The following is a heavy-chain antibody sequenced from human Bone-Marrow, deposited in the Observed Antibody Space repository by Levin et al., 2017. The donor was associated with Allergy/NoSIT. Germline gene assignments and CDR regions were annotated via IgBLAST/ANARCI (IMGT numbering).Heavy chain of an antibody. CDR3: AGGGYVGY. D-gene: IGHD5-12*01. Sequence: GESLKISCAASGFTFSSYWMSWVRQAPGKGLEWVANIKQDGSEKYYVDSVKGRFTISRDNAKNSLYLQMNSLRAEDTAVYYCAGGGYVGYWGQGTLVTVSS. CDR1: GFTFSSYW. V-gene: IGHV3-7*01. CDR2: IKQDGSEK. J-gene: IGHJ4*02.